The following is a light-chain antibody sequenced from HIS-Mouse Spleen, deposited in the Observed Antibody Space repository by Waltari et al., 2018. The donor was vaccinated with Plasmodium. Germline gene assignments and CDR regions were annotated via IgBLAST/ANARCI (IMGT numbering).Light chain of an antibody. V-gene: IGKV6-21*01. J-gene: IGKJ1*01. CDR2: YAS. Sequence: EIVLTQSPDFQSVTPKEKVTITCRASQSIGSSLHWYQQKPDPSPKLLIKYASQSFSGVPSRFSGSGSETDFTLTIKSVEAEDAATYYCHQSSSIPWTFGQGTKVEIK. CDR1: QSIGSS. CDR3: HQSSSIPWT.